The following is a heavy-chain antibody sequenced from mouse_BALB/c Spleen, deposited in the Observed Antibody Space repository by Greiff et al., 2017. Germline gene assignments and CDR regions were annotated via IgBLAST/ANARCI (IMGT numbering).Heavy chain of an antibody. CDR1: GFNIKDTY. CDR2: IDPANGNT. Sequence: EVQLQQSGAELVKPGASVKLSCTASGFNIKDTYMHWVKQRPEQGLEWIGRIDPANGNTKYDPKFQGKATITADTSSNTAYLQLSSLTSEDTAVYYCARGVYYGYDDFDYWGQGTTLTVSA. CDR3: ARGVYYGYDDFDY. D-gene: IGHD2-2*01. J-gene: IGHJ2*01. V-gene: IGHV14-3*02.